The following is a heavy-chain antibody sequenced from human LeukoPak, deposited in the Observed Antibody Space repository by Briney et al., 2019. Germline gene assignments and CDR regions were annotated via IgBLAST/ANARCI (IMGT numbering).Heavy chain of an antibody. CDR3: ARVIGSGGSSAWFYYYYYYMDV. Sequence: GGSLRLSCAASGFIFSNYAMHWVRQAPGKGLEYVSAISRHGSSTYYANSVKGRFSISRDNSKNTLYLQMGSLRAEDTAVYYCARVIGSGGSSAWFYYYYYYMDVWGKGTTVTISS. CDR1: GFIFSNYA. D-gene: IGHD2-15*01. CDR2: ISRHGSST. V-gene: IGHV3-64*01. J-gene: IGHJ6*03.